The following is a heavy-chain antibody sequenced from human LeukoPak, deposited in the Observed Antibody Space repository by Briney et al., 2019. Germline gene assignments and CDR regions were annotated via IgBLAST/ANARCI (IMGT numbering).Heavy chain of an antibody. Sequence: NPSETLSLTCTVSGGSISSYYWSWIRQPPGKGLEWIGYIYYSGSTNYNPSLKSRVTISVDTSKNQFSLKLSSVTAADTAVYYCATNYRYIDYWGQGTLVTVSS. D-gene: IGHD1-7*01. J-gene: IGHJ4*02. CDR2: IYYSGST. V-gene: IGHV4-59*01. CDR1: GGSISSYY. CDR3: ATNYRYIDY.